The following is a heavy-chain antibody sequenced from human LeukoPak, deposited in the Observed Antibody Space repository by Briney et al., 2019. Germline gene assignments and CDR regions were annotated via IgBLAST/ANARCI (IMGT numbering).Heavy chain of an antibody. CDR2: IKQDGSEK. J-gene: IGHJ4*02. V-gene: IGHV3-7*03. CDR3: ARDSSGSGSYHNQPY. CDR1: GFTFSSYW. D-gene: IGHD3-10*01. Sequence: PGGSLRLSCAASGFTFSSYWMSWVRQAPGKGLEWVANIKQDGSEKYYVDSVKGRFTISRDNAKNSLYLQMNSLRAEDTAVYYCARDSSGSGSYHNQPYWGQGTLVTVSS.